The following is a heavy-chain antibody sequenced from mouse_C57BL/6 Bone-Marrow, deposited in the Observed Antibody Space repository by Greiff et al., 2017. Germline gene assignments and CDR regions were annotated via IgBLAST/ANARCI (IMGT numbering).Heavy chain of an antibody. V-gene: IGHV1-61*01. D-gene: IGHD2-3*01. Sequence: QVQLQQPGAELVRPGSSVKLSCKASGYTFTSYWMDWVKQRPGQGLEWIGNIYPSDSETHYNQKFKDKATLTVDKSSSTAYMQRSSPTSEDSAVYDCARSGYDGYYFWGQGTTLTFSS. CDR3: ARSGYDGYYF. J-gene: IGHJ2*01. CDR2: IYPSDSET. CDR1: GYTFTSYW.